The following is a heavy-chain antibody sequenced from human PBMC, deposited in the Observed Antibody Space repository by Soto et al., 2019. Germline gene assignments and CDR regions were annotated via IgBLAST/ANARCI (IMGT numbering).Heavy chain of an antibody. CDR1: GGSISSGDYY. CDR2: IYYSGST. J-gene: IGHJ3*02. D-gene: IGHD1-20*01. V-gene: IGHV4-30-4*01. CDR3: ARVRHINAFDI. Sequence: SETQSLTCTVSGGSISSGDYYWSWIRQPPGKGLEWIGYIYYSGSTYYNPSLKSRVTISVDTSKNQFSLKLSSVTAADTAVYYCARVRHINAFDIWGQGTMVTVSS.